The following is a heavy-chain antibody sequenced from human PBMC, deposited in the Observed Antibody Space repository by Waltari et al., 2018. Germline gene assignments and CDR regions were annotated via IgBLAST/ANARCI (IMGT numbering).Heavy chain of an antibody. J-gene: IGHJ4*02. CDR2: IYTSGST. CDR3: ARGIYYYDSSGLFDY. Sequence: HVQLQESAPGLVKPSPTLSLTCPVPGVSLSSGSYCWIWLHEPAGKGLEWIGYIYTSGSTNYNPSRKSRVTISVDTSKNQFSLKLSSVTAADTAVYYCARGIYYYDSSGLFDYWGQGTLVTVSS. D-gene: IGHD3-22*01. V-gene: IGHV4-61*09. CDR1: GVSLSSGSYC.